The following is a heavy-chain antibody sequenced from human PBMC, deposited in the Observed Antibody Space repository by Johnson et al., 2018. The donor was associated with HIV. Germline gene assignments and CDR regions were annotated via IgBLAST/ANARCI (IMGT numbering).Heavy chain of an antibody. Sequence: QVQLVESGGGVVQPGGSLRLSCAASGFTFSSYGMHWVRQAPGKGLEWVAFIRYDGSNKYYADSVKGRFTISRDNSKNTLYLQMNSLRAEDTAVYYCAKGHSSSWSRGAFDLWGQGTMVTVSS. CDR1: GFTFSSYG. J-gene: IGHJ3*01. V-gene: IGHV3-30*02. CDR3: AKGHSSSWSRGAFDL. CDR2: IRYDGSNK. D-gene: IGHD6-13*01.